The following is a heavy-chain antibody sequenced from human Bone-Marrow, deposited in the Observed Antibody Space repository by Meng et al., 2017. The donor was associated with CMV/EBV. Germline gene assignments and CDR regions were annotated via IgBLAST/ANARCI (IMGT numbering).Heavy chain of an antibody. Sequence: ASVKVSCKASGYTFTGNYMHWVRQAPGQGLEWMGWINPNSGGTNYAQKFQGRVTMTRDTSISTAYMELSRLRSDDTAVYYCARTEGDIVVVPAAIGPPGMDVWGQGTTVTVSS. V-gene: IGHV1-2*02. CDR2: INPNSGGT. J-gene: IGHJ6*02. CDR1: GYTFTGNY. CDR3: ARTEGDIVVVPAAIGPPGMDV. D-gene: IGHD2-2*01.